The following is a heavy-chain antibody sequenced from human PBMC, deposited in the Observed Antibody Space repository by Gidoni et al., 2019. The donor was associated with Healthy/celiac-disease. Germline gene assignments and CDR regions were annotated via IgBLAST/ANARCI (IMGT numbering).Heavy chain of an antibody. V-gene: IGHV3-21*01. J-gene: IGHJ3*02. Sequence: EVQLVESGGGLVKPGGSLSLSCAASGFTFSSYSMNWVRQAPGKGLEWVSSISSSSSYIYYADSVKGRFTISRDNANNSLYLQMNSLRAEDTAVYYCAREGDSSGYDAFDIWGQGTMVTVSS. CDR3: AREGDSSGYDAFDI. CDR2: ISSSSSYI. CDR1: GFTFSSYS. D-gene: IGHD3-22*01.